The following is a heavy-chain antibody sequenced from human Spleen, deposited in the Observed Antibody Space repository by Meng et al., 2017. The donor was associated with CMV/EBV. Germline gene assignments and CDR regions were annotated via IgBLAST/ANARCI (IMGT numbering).Heavy chain of an antibody. D-gene: IGHD3-22*01. CDR2: IRSKGYDRKT. CDR3: TGDGPYYDHTSGSFDY. J-gene: IGHJ4*02. V-gene: IGHV3-49*04. CDR1: GLNFGDYA. Sequence: GGSLRLSCTVSGLNFGDYAMSWVRQAPGKGLEWVGFIRSKGYDRKTEYAASVKGRFTISRSDSRNIAYLQMDSLTTEDTAVYYCTGDGPYYDHTSGSFDYWGQGTLVTVSS.